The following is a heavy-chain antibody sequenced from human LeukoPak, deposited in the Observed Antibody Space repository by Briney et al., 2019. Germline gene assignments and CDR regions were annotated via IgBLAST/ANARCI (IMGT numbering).Heavy chain of an antibody. CDR3: AREGSFYFDY. D-gene: IGHD3-16*02. CDR1: GFIFSDYE. CDR2: ISTSGGTK. V-gene: IGHV3-48*03. J-gene: IGHJ4*02. Sequence: GGSLRLSCAASGFIFSDYEMIWVRQAPGKGLEWVSYISTSGGTKYYADSVKGRFIISRDNAKNSLYLQMNSLRAEDTAVYHCAREGSFYFDYWGQGILVTVSS.